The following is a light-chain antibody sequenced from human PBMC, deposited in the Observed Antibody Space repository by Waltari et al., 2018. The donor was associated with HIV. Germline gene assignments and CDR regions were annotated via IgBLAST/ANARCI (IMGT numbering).Light chain of an antibody. CDR2: NNN. Sequence: QSVLTQPPSASGPPGQSVTISCSGSSSNIGSNTVTCYQQLPGTAPKLLIYNNNQRPSGVPDRFSGSKSGTSASLAISGLQSEDEADYYCAAWDDSLNGVIFGGGTKLTVL. CDR3: AAWDDSLNGVI. V-gene: IGLV1-44*01. J-gene: IGLJ2*01. CDR1: SSNIGSNT.